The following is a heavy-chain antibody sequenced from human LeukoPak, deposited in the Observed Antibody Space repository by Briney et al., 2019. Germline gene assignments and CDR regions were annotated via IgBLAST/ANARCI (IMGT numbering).Heavy chain of an antibody. V-gene: IGHV1-69*01. CDR3: ARDYDVWGSYRHFDY. J-gene: IGHJ4*02. D-gene: IGHD3-16*02. Sequence: ASVKVSCKASGGTFSSYAISWVRQAPGQGREWMGGIIPIFGTANYAQKFQGRVTITADESTSTAYMELSSLRSEDTAVYYCARDYDVWGSYRHFDYWGQGTLVTVSS. CDR1: GGTFSSYA. CDR2: IIPIFGTA.